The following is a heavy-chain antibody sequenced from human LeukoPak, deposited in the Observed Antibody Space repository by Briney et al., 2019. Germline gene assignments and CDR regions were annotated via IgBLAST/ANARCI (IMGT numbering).Heavy chain of an antibody. CDR3: ARDLIRPKKYYYDRSGYYS. J-gene: IGHJ4*02. CDR1: GYTFTSYY. V-gene: IGHV1-46*01. Sequence: ASVKVSCKASGYTFTSYYMHWVRQAPGQGLEWMGLINPTGDSTGYAQKFQGRVTMTRDMSTSTDFMELSSLRAEDTAVYYCARDLIRPKKYYYDRSGYYSWGQGTLVTVSS. CDR2: INPTGDST. D-gene: IGHD3-22*01.